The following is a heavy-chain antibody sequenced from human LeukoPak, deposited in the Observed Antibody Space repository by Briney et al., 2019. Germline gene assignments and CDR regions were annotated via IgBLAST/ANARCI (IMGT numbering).Heavy chain of an antibody. Sequence: ASVKVSCKASGYTFTSSFMHWVRQAPGQGLEWMGMTDPTSGNINYPKKFQDRVTVTRDTSTSTAYMELRSLRSDDTAVYYCARGEEYQLLIDAFDIWGQGTMVTVSS. V-gene: IGHV1-46*01. J-gene: IGHJ3*02. CDR3: ARGEEYQLLIDAFDI. D-gene: IGHD2-2*01. CDR2: TDPTSGNI. CDR1: GYTFTSSF.